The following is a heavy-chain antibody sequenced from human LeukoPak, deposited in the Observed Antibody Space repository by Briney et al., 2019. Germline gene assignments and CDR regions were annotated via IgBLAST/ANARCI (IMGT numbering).Heavy chain of an antibody. D-gene: IGHD6-19*01. V-gene: IGHV3-30*18. Sequence: GGSLRLSCAASGFTFSSYGMHWVRQAPGKGLEWVAVISYHGSDKYYADSVKGRFTISRDNSKNTLYPQMDSLRAEDTAVYYCVKEVHSSGWSMYLDYWGQGTLVTVSS. CDR3: VKEVHSSGWSMYLDY. J-gene: IGHJ4*02. CDR2: ISYHGSDK. CDR1: GFTFSSYG.